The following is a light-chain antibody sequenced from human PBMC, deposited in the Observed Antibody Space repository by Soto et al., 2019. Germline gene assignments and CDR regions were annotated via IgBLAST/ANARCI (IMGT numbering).Light chain of an antibody. Sequence: QSVLTQPPSASRASGQSVTISCTGTSSDVGGYNYVSWYQQHPGKAPKLMIYEVSKRPSGVPDRFSGSKSGNTASLTVSGLQAEDEADYYCSSSAGSNNLGVFGTGTKVTVL. CDR1: SSDVGGYNY. CDR2: EVS. J-gene: IGLJ1*01. V-gene: IGLV2-8*02. CDR3: SSSAGSNNLGV.